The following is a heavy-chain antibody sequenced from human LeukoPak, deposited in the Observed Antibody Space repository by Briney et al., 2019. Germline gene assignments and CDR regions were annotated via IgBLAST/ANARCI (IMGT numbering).Heavy chain of an antibody. CDR3: ARENVEMATIGPYFDY. CDR2: IIPILGIA. J-gene: IGHJ4*02. D-gene: IGHD5-24*01. Sequence: SVKVSCKASGYTFTGYYMHWVRQAPGQGLEWMGRIIPILGIANYAQKFQGRVTITADKSTSTAYMELSSLRSEDTAVYYCARENVEMATIGPYFDYWGQGTLVTVSS. V-gene: IGHV1-69*04. CDR1: GYTFTGYY.